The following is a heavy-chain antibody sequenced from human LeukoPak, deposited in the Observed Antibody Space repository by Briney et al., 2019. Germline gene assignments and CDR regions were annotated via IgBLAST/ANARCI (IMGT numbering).Heavy chain of an antibody. CDR2: ISGSGGST. J-gene: IGHJ6*02. CDR3: AKAPRAAAGTYNGMDV. D-gene: IGHD6-13*01. Sequence: PGGSLRLSCAASGFTFSSYGRRWVRQAPGKGLEGVSAISGSGGSTYYADSVKGRFTISRDNSQDTLYLQMNGLRAEDTAVYYCAKAPRAAAGTYNGMDVWGQGTTVTVSS. V-gene: IGHV3-23*01. CDR1: GFTFSSYG.